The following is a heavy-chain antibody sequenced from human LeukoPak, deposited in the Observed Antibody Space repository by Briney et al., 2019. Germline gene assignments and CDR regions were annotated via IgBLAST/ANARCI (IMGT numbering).Heavy chain of an antibody. CDR1: GFTFSSYS. J-gene: IGHJ5*02. V-gene: IGHV3-21*01. CDR2: ISSSSYI. Sequence: PGGSLRLSCAASGFTFSSYSMNWVRQAPGKGLEWVSSISSSSYIYYADSVKGRFTISRDNAKNSLYLQMNSLRAEDTAVYYCARDWSGSGFDPWGQGTLVTVSS. D-gene: IGHD3-3*01. CDR3: ARDWSGSGFDP.